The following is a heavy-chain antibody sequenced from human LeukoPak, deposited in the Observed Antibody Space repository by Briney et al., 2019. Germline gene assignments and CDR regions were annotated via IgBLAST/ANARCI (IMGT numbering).Heavy chain of an antibody. CDR3: ARGWACSGTSCYKFDY. CDR1: GGSISTYY. D-gene: IGHD2-2*02. CDR2: MYYSGST. J-gene: IGHJ4*02. V-gene: IGHV4-59*12. Sequence: PSETLSLTCPVSGGSISTYYWSWIRQPPGKGLEWIGYMYYSGSTNYNPSLKSRVTISVDTSKNQFSLKLSSVTAADTAVYFCARGWACSGTSCYKFDYWGQGTLVTVSS.